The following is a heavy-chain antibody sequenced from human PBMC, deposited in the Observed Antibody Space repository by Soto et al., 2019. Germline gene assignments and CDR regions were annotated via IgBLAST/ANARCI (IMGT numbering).Heavy chain of an antibody. V-gene: IGHV4-59*01. Sequence: SETLSLTCTVSGGSISSYYWSWIRQPPGKGLEWIGYISDSGSTNYNSSLKSRVTISIDTSKNQFSLKLSYVTAADTAVYYCARQPHRQPPAAGWFDPWGQGTLLTVSS. CDR2: ISDSGST. J-gene: IGHJ5*02. CDR1: GGSISSYY. D-gene: IGHD2-2*01. CDR3: ARQPHRQPPAAGWFDP.